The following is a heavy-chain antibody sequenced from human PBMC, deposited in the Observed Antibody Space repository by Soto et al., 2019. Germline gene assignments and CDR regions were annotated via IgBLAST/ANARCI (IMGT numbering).Heavy chain of an antibody. CDR3: ATDAAAGSVMGV. V-gene: IGHV3-21*02. CDR2: IDSTSSYI. CDR1: GFSLNTYG. D-gene: IGHD6-13*01. Sequence: EMQLVESGGGLVKPGGSLRLSCIASGFSLNTYGMNWVRQAPGKGLEWVSTIDSTSSYIYYADSVKGRLTISRDNARNSVYLQLNSLRAEDTAVYYCATDAAAGSVMGVWGQGTTVTVSS. J-gene: IGHJ6*02.